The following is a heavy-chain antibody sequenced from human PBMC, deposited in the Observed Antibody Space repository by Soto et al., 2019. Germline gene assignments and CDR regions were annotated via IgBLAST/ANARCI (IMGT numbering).Heavy chain of an antibody. CDR1: GYTFTNYY. J-gene: IGHJ4*02. V-gene: IGHV1-2*02. CDR2: ISPKSGGT. Sequence: ASVKVSCKASGYTFTNYYMHWVRQAPGQGFEWLGRISPKSGGTNYAQKFQGRVTMTWDTSLKTAYMELSSLISEDTAVYYCARPPGCISDWHYFDLWGQGTLVTVSS. D-gene: IGHD2-2*01. CDR3: ARPPGCISDWHYFDL.